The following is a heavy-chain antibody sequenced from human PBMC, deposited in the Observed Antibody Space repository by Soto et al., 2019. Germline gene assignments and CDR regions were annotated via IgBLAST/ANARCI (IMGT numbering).Heavy chain of an antibody. CDR3: AKIRYPREGKYYFDY. J-gene: IGHJ4*02. D-gene: IGHD3-9*01. Sequence: QVQLVESGGGVVQPGRSLRLSCAASGFTFSSYGMHWVRQAPGKGLEWVAVISYDGSNKYYADSVKGRFTISRDNSKNTLYLQMNSLRAEDTAVYYCAKIRYPREGKYYFDYWGQGTLVTVSS. CDR1: GFTFSSYG. CDR2: ISYDGSNK. V-gene: IGHV3-30*18.